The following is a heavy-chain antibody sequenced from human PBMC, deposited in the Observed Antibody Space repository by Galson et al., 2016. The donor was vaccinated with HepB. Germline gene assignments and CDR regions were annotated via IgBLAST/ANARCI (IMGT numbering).Heavy chain of an antibody. V-gene: IGHV3-74*01. CDR1: GFTFSRYW. D-gene: IGHD3-3*01. CDR3: ATSVTFFVGSGDMDV. Sequence: SLRLSCAVSGFTFSRYWMHWVRQAPGKGLVWVSRISGDGNTRHYADSVKGRFSISRDNARNTLYLQINSLRAEDTAVYFCATSVTFFVGSGDMDVWGQGTTVTGSS. CDR2: ISGDGNTR. J-gene: IGHJ6*02.